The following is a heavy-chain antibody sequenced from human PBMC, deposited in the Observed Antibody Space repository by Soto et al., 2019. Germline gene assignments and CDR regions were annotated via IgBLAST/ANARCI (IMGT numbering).Heavy chain of an antibody. J-gene: IGHJ3*02. CDR1: GFTFSSYG. CDR3: ARAGTTDAFDI. Sequence: SLRLSCAASGFTFSSYGMHWVRQAPGKGLEWVAVIWYDGSNKYYADSEKGRFTISRDNSKNTLYLQMNSLRAEDTAVYYCARAGTTDAFDIWGQGTMVTVSS. D-gene: IGHD1-1*01. CDR2: IWYDGSNK. V-gene: IGHV3-33*01.